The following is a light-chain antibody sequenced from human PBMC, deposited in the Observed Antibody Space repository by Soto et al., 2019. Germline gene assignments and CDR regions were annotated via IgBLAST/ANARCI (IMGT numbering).Light chain of an antibody. Sequence: EIVMTQSPATLSASPGERATLSCRASQSVRSNLAWYQQKPGQAPRLLIYGASTRATGIPARFSGSGSETEFTLTIGRLEPEDFAVYYCQQYAGSSITFGQGTRLEI. J-gene: IGKJ5*01. CDR3: QQYAGSSIT. CDR2: GAS. CDR1: QSVRSN. V-gene: IGKV3-15*01.